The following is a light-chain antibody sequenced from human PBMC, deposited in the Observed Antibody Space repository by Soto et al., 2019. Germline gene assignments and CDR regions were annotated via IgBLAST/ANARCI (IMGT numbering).Light chain of an antibody. J-gene: IGKJ1*01. V-gene: IGKV2-28*01. CDR3: MQALQTAWT. CDR1: QSLLHSNGYNY. Sequence: DIVMTQSPLSLPVTPGEPASISCRSSQSLLHSNGYNYLDWYLQKPGQSPQLLIYLGSNRASGVPDRFSGSGSGTDFTLKISRVEAEDVGVYYCMQALQTAWTFGQGMKVEIK. CDR2: LGS.